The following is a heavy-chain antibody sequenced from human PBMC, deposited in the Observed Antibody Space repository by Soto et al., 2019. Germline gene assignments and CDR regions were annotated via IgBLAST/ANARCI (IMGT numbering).Heavy chain of an antibody. Sequence: ASVKVSCKTSGYTFTIYAMHWVRQAPGQRLEWMGWINAGNGNTGYAQKFQGRVTMTRNTSISTAYMELSSLRSEDTAVYYCARELTVAGNDYWGQGTLVTVSS. CDR1: GYTFTIYA. CDR3: ARELTVAGNDY. CDR2: INAGNGNT. J-gene: IGHJ4*02. D-gene: IGHD6-19*01. V-gene: IGHV1-3*01.